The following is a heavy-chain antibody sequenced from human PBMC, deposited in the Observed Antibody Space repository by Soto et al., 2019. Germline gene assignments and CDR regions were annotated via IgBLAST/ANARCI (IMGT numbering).Heavy chain of an antibody. CDR1: GGSMRGQH. D-gene: IGHD3-16*01. CDR3: ATYTVGEGGRGY. V-gene: IGHV4-4*09. J-gene: IGHJ4*02. CDR2: HHSDST. Sequence: QVQLQESGPGLVKPSETLSLTCTVSGGSMRGQHWSWIRQPPGKGLEWIGHHSDSTNYNPSLKSRITISTATSKNQVSLKLSSGTAADTAVYDCATYTVGEGGRGYWGQGTLVTVSS.